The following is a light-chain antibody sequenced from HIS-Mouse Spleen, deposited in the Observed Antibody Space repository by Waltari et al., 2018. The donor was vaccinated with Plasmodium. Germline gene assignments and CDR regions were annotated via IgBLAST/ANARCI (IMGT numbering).Light chain of an antibody. CDR1: SSDVGSYNF. CDR2: EGS. Sequence: QSALTQPASVSVSPGQSITISCTGPSSDVGSYNFVSWYQQHPGKAPKLMIYEGSKRPSGVSNRFSGSKSGNTASLTISGLQAEDEADYYCCSYAGSSTLVFGGGTKLTVL. CDR3: CSYAGSSTLV. V-gene: IGLV2-23*01. J-gene: IGLJ2*01.